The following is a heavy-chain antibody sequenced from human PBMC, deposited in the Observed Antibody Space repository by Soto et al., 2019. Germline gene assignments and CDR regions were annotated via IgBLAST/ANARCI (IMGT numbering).Heavy chain of an antibody. Sequence: SETLSLTCTVSGGSISSGDYYWSWIRHPPGKGLEWIGYIYYSGSTYYNPSLKSRVTISVDTSKNQFSLKLSSVTAADTAVYYCATYYYGSGSRFDPWGQGTLVTVSS. CDR1: GGSISSGDYY. V-gene: IGHV4-30-4*01. D-gene: IGHD3-10*01. CDR2: IYYSGST. J-gene: IGHJ5*02. CDR3: ATYYYGSGSRFDP.